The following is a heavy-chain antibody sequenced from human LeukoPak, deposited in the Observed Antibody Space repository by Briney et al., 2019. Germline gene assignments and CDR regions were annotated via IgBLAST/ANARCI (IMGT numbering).Heavy chain of an antibody. CDR2: INHSGST. D-gene: IGHD2-2*01. J-gene: IGHJ4*02. CDR3: ASESYCSSTSCWNYFDY. CDR1: GGSFSGYY. Sequence: NPSETLSLTCAVYGGSFSGYYWSWIRQPPGKGLEWNGEINHSGSTNYNPSLKSRVTISVDTSKNQFSLKLSSVTAADTAVYYCASESYCSSTSCWNYFDYWGQGTLVTVSS. V-gene: IGHV4-34*01.